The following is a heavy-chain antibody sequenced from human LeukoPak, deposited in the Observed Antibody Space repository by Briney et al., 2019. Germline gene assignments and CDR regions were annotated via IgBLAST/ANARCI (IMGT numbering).Heavy chain of an antibody. D-gene: IGHD4-17*01. V-gene: IGHV4-30-2*01. J-gene: IGHJ4*02. Sequence: PSETLSLTCAVSGGSISSGGYSWSWIRQPPGKGLEWIGYIYHSGSTYYNPSLKSRVTISVDTSKNQFSLKLSSVTAADTAVYYCARSPSFTVTFADYWGQGTLVTVSS. CDR3: ARSPSFTVTFADY. CDR1: GGSISSGGYS. CDR2: IYHSGST.